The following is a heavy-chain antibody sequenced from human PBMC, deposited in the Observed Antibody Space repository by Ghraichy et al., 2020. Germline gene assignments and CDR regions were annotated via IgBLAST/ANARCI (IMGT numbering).Heavy chain of an antibody. CDR3: ARIVYDYIWGSYRIGYFDY. J-gene: IGHJ4*02. D-gene: IGHD3-16*02. CDR2: IYYSAST. V-gene: IGHV4-59*01. Sequence: SQTLSLTCTVSGGSISSYYWSWIRQPPGKGLEWIGYIYYSASTNYNPSLKSRVTISVDTSKNQFSLKLSSVTAADTAVYYCARIVYDYIWGSYRIGYFDYWGQGTLVTVSS. CDR1: GGSISSYY.